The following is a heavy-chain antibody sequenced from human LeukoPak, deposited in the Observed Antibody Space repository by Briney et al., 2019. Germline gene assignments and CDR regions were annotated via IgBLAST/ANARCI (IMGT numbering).Heavy chain of an antibody. CDR1: GFTFSSYW. CDR2: IKQDGSEK. V-gene: IGHV3-7*03. Sequence: GSLRLSCAASGFTFSSYWMSWVRQAPGKGLEWVADIKQDGSEKYYVDSVKGRFTISRDNAKNSLYLQMNSLRAEDMALYYCAKAYSSSFGAFFDYWGQGTLVTVSS. J-gene: IGHJ4*02. D-gene: IGHD6-6*01. CDR3: AKAYSSSFGAFFDY.